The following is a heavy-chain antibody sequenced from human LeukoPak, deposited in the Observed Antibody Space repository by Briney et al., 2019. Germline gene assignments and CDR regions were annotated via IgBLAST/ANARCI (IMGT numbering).Heavy chain of an antibody. CDR3: ARDHPLFGPAVTDAFDI. Sequence: GASVKVSCKASGGTFSSYAISWVRQAPGQGLEWMGRIIPILGIANYAQKFQGRVTITADKSTSTAYMELSSLRSEDTAVYYCARDHPLFGPAVTDAFDIWGQGTMVTVSS. CDR2: IIPILGIA. V-gene: IGHV1-69*04. D-gene: IGHD3/OR15-3a*01. J-gene: IGHJ3*02. CDR1: GGTFSSYA.